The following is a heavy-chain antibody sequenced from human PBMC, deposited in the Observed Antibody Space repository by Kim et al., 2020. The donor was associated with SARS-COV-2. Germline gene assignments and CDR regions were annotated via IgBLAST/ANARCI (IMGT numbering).Heavy chain of an antibody. CDR3: ARSRPVGRYFFGMDV. CDR2: IYYSGRT. V-gene: IGHV4-59*08. CDR1: GGSISSYF. Sequence: SETLSLTCSVTGGSISSYFWSWIRQAPGKGLEWIAYIYYSGRTHYSPSLQSRVTISVNSSKNRVSLTLRSVTAADTAVYYCARSRPVGRYFFGMDVWGQG. D-gene: IGHD1-26*01. J-gene: IGHJ6*02.